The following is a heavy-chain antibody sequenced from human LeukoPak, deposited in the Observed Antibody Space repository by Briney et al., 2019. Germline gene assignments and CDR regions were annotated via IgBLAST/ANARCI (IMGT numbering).Heavy chain of an antibody. CDR3: ARPDPNWYYFDY. V-gene: IGHV5-51*01. J-gene: IGHJ4*02. D-gene: IGHD1-1*01. CDR2: IYPGDSDI. CDR1: GYRFSSYW. Sequence: GESLKISCKGSGYRFSSYWIGWVRQMPGKGLELMGIIYPGDSDIRYSPSFQGQVTISADKSISTVYLQWSSLKASDTAMYYCARPDPNWYYFDYRGQGTLVTVSS.